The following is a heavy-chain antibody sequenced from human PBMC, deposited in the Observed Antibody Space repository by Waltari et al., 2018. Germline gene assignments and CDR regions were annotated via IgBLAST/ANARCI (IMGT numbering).Heavy chain of an antibody. CDR3: AKGGSKWEPLGY. Sequence: QVQLVESGGGVVQPGGSLRLSCAAYGFTFSSYGMHWVRAAPGKGLEWVAFIRYDGSNKYYADSVKGRFTISRDNSKNTLYLQMNSLRAEDTAVYYCAKGGSKWEPLGYWGQGTLVTVSS. CDR2: IRYDGSNK. D-gene: IGHD1-26*01. V-gene: IGHV3-30*02. CDR1: GFTFSSYG. J-gene: IGHJ4*02.